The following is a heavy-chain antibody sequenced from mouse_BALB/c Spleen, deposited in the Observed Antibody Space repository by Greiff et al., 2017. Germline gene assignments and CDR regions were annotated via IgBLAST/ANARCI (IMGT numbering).Heavy chain of an antibody. Sequence: VQLQQSGAELAKPGASVKMSCKASGYTFTSYWMHWVKQRPGQGLEWVGYINPSTGYTEYNQKFKDKATLTADKSSSTAYMQLSSLTSEDSAGYYCARGLRFAYWGQGTLVTVSA. CDR2: INPSTGYT. D-gene: IGHD2-13*01. V-gene: IGHV1-7*01. CDR3: ARGLRFAY. CDR1: GYTFTSYW. J-gene: IGHJ3*01.